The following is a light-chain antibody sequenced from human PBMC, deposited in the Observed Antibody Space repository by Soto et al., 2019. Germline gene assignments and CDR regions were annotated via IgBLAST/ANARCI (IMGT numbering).Light chain of an antibody. CDR3: QQSYSTPLT. J-gene: IGKJ4*01. V-gene: IGKV1-39*01. Sequence: DIQMTQSPSSRSASVGDRVTITCRASQSISTYLNWYQQKPGKAPKLLIFGASSVQSGVPSRFSGSGSGTDFTLTISSLQPEDFATYYCQQSYSTPLTFGGGTKVEIK. CDR2: GAS. CDR1: QSISTY.